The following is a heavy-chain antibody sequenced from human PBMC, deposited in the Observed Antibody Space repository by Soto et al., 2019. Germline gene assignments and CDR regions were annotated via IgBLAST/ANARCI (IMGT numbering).Heavy chain of an antibody. V-gene: IGHV1-46*01. D-gene: IGHD1-26*01. Sequence: QVQLVQSGAEVKKPGASVKVSCKASGHTFTNYYMHWVRQAPGQGLEWMGLINPSGDSTIYAQKFQGRVTMTRDTSTSTGYMERSSLRSEDTAVYYCAGYPGNAVGATKGLDYWGQGTLVTVSS. CDR2: INPSGDST. J-gene: IGHJ4*02. CDR3: AGYPGNAVGATKGLDY. CDR1: GHTFTNYY.